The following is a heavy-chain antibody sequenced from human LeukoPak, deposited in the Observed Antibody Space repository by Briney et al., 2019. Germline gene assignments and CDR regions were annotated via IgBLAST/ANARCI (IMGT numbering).Heavy chain of an antibody. D-gene: IGHD2-21*01. Sequence: GGSLRLSCTASGFTFGDYAMTWVREAPGKGLEWVGFITSKAYGGTTQYAASVKGRFTISRDDSKSLAYLQMNSLKIEDTAVYFCTRAGGFCGGDCYDNWGQETLVTVSS. J-gene: IGHJ4*02. CDR3: TRAGGFCGGDCYDN. CDR2: ITSKAYGGTT. CDR1: GFTFGDYA. V-gene: IGHV3-49*04.